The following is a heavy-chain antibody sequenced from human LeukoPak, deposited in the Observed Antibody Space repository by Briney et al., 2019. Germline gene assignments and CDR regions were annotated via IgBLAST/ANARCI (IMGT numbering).Heavy chain of an antibody. V-gene: IGHV3-7*01. J-gene: IGHJ6*03. D-gene: IGHD3-3*01. Sequence: GGSLRLSCAASGFTFSSYWMSWVRQAPRKGLEWVANIKQDGSEKYYVDSVKGRFTISRDNAKNSLYLQMNSLRAEDTAVYYCARGGGSNTYYDFWSGYYSDTYYYYYYMDVWGKGTTVTVSS. CDR2: IKQDGSEK. CDR3: ARGGGSNTYYDFWSGYYSDTYYYYYYMDV. CDR1: GFTFSSYW.